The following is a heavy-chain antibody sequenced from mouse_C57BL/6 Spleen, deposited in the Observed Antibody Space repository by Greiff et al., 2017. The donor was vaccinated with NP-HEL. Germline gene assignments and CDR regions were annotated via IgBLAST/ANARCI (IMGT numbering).Heavy chain of an antibody. CDR3: ARSGDGYYYARDY. J-gene: IGHJ4*01. CDR2: IDPSDSYT. Sequence: VQLQQPGAELVMPGASVKLSCKASGYTFTSYWMHWVKQRPGQGLEWIGEIDPSDSYTNYNQKFKGKSTLTVDKSSSTAYMQLSSLTSEDSAVYYCARSGDGYYYARDYWGQGTSVTVSS. V-gene: IGHV1-69*01. CDR1: GYTFTSYW. D-gene: IGHD2-3*01.